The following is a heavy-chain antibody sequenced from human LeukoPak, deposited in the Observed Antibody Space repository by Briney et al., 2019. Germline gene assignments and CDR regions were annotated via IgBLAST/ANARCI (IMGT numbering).Heavy chain of an antibody. CDR2: VNPNSGGT. Sequence: ASVKVSCKTSGYTFTGYYMHWVRQAPGQGLEWMGWVNPNSGGTKYAQKFQGRVTMTRDTSISTVYMELSSLRSDDTAVYYCARDSADYGDYDYWGQGTLVTVSS. D-gene: IGHD4-17*01. V-gene: IGHV1-2*02. J-gene: IGHJ4*02. CDR3: ARDSADYGDYDY. CDR1: GYTFTGYY.